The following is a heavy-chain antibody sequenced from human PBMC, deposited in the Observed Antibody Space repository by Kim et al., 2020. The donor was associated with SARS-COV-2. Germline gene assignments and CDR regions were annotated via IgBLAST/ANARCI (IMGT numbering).Heavy chain of an antibody. CDR3: ARQVPSGDYGPRPFDY. V-gene: IGHV4-31*03. J-gene: IGHJ4*02. CDR1: GGSISSGGYY. Sequence: SQTLSLTCTVSGGSISSGGYYWSWIRQHPGKGLEWIGYIYYSGSTYYNPSLKSRVTISVDTSKNQFSLKLSSVTAADTAVYYCARQVPSGDYGPRPFDYWGQGTLVTVSS. CDR2: IYYSGST. D-gene: IGHD4-17*01.